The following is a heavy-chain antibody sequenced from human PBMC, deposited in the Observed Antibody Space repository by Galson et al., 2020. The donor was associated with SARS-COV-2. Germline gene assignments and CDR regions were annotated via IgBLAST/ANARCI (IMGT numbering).Heavy chain of an antibody. J-gene: IGHJ6*02. CDR2: IIPIFGTA. Sequence: SVKVSCKASGGTFSSYAISWVRQAPGQGLEWMGGIIPIFGTANYAQKFQGRVTITADESTSTAYMELSSLRSEDTAVYYCARSLPLCGLWCVGMDVWGQGTTVTVSS. CDR1: GGTFSSYA. D-gene: IGHD2-8*02. CDR3: ARSLPLCGLWCVGMDV. V-gene: IGHV1-69*13.